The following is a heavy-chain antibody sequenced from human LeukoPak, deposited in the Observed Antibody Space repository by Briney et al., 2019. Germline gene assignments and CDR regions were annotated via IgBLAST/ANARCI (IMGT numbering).Heavy chain of an antibody. CDR3: ARGKIVVVPAAIHPFDY. Sequence: PSETLSLTCTVSGGSISSGSYYWSWIRQPAGKGLEWIGRIYTSGSTNYNPSLKSRVTISVDTSKNQFSLKLSSVTAADTAVYYCARGKIVVVPAAIHPFDYWGQGTLVTVSS. D-gene: IGHD2-2*01. CDR1: GGSISSGSYY. V-gene: IGHV4-61*02. J-gene: IGHJ4*02. CDR2: IYTSGST.